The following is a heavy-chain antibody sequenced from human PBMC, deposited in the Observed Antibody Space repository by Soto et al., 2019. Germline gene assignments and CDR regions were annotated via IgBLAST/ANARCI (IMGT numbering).Heavy chain of an antibody. CDR3: ARLEKWYYNYYGLDV. D-gene: IGHD1-26*01. J-gene: IGHJ6*02. CDR1: GYSFTTYW. V-gene: IGHV5-10-1*01. CDR2: IDPGDSST. Sequence: GESLKISCQGSGYSFTTYWISWVRQMPGKGLEWMGKIDPGDSSTNYSPSFRGHITISVDRSINTAHLQFSSMKAADTAVYYCARLEKWYYNYYGLDVWGQGTMVTVSS.